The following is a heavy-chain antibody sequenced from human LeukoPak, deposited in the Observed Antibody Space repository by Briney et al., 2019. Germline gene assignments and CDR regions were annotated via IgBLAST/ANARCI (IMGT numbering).Heavy chain of an antibody. CDR3: ARGLLIKPIVRMTHGEGPNTEFDY. CDR2: ISNDGRNQ. Sequence: PGRSLRLSCAASGFPFSDYAMHWVRQPPGKGLEWVAVISNDGRNQYYADSVKGRFTVSRDNSENMLSLQMNSLSADDTAVFHCARGLLIKPIVRMTHGEGPNTEFDYWGLGTLITVSS. D-gene: IGHD2-8*01. CDR1: GFPFSDYA. V-gene: IGHV3-30*04. J-gene: IGHJ4*02.